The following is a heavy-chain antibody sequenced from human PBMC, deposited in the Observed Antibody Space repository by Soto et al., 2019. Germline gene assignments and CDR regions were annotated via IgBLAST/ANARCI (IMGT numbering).Heavy chain of an antibody. J-gene: IGHJ4*02. CDR2: ISAYNGNT. V-gene: IGHV1-18*01. CDR1: GYTFTSYG. CDR3: ARDLAVALIDY. Sequence: APVKVSSKASGYTFTSYGSSWVRQAPGQGLEWMGWISAYNGNTKYAQKLQGRVTMTTDTSTSTAYMELRSLRSEDTAVYYGARDLAVALIDYWGQGTLVTVSS. D-gene: IGHD6-19*01.